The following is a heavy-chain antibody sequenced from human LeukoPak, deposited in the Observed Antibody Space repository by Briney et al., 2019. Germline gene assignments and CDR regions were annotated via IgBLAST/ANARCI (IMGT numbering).Heavy chain of an antibody. CDR3: AMVVHGVYTYCGF. Sequence: SETLSLTCTVYSGSISSYYCSCVRQPPGKGLEWIGYIYYRGSTNYNPSLKSRVTISVDTSKNQFSLKLTSVTAADTAVYYFAMVVHGVYTYCGFWGQGNLVAVSP. CDR2: IYYRGST. J-gene: IGHJ4*02. D-gene: IGHD2-21*01. V-gene: IGHV4-59*01. CDR1: SGSISSYY.